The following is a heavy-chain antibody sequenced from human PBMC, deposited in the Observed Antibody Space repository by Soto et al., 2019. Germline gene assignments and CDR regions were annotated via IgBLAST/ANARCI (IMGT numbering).Heavy chain of an antibody. J-gene: IGHJ4*01. Sequence: PGGSLRLSCAASGFTFGSYWLSWVRQAPGKGLEWFATIKIDASEKKYVDSVKGRFTMSRENAKNPLYLQMDSLRTEDTAVYYCARDSGYDSGASVNHYLDDWGHGTLVTLSS. D-gene: IGHD3-10*01. CDR3: ARDSGYDSGASVNHYLDD. CDR1: GFTFGSYW. V-gene: IGHV3-7*01. CDR2: IKIDASEK.